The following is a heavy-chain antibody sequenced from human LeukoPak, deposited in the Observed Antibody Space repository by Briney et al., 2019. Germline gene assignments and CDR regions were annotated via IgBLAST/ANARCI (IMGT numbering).Heavy chain of an antibody. Sequence: GASVKVSCKASGGTFSSYAISWVRQAPGQGLEWMGGVIPIFGTANYAQKFQGRVTIPADESTSTAYMELSSLRSEDTAVYYCARENDFWSGYFKVWFDPWGQGTLVTVSS. CDR2: VIPIFGTA. CDR1: GGTFSSYA. J-gene: IGHJ5*02. CDR3: ARENDFWSGYFKVWFDP. V-gene: IGHV1-69*13. D-gene: IGHD3-3*01.